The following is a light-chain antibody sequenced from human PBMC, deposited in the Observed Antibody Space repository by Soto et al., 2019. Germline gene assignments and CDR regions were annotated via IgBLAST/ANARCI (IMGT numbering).Light chain of an antibody. J-gene: IGLJ1*01. CDR3: CSYAGGYTHYV. Sequence: QSVLTQPPSVSGSPGQSVTISCTGTSSDVGGFNYVSWYQHHPGKAPKLMIYDVSKRPSGVPDRFSGSKSGNTASLTISGLQAEDEADYYRCSYAGGYTHYVFATGTKLTVL. CDR1: SSDVGGFNY. V-gene: IGLV2-11*01. CDR2: DVS.